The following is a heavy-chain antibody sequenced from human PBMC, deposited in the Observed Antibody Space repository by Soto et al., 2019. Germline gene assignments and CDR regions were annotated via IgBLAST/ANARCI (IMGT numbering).Heavy chain of an antibody. V-gene: IGHV4-39*07. Sequence: PSETLSLTCTVSDGSINSRSFHWGWIRQPPGKGLEWIGRTYKSGTYYNASLKSRVTISVDKSKNQFSLKLSSVTAADTAVYYCARDPKSIAAAGTFDYWGQGTLVTVS. D-gene: IGHD6-13*01. CDR2: TYKSGT. CDR3: ARDPKSIAAAGTFDY. J-gene: IGHJ4*02. CDR1: DGSINSRSFH.